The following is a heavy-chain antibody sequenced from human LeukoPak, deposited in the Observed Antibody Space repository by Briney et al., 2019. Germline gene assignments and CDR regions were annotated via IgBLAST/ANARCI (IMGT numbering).Heavy chain of an antibody. Sequence: ASVKASCKATGYTLSNSGITWVRQAPGQGLEWMGWISAYNGNTNYAQKFQGRVTMTTDTSTSTAYMEVTRLRSDDTAVYYCASGVRWDFDYWGQGTLVTVSS. D-gene: IGHD1-26*01. V-gene: IGHV1-18*01. J-gene: IGHJ4*02. CDR2: ISAYNGNT. CDR1: GYTLSNSG. CDR3: ASGVRWDFDY.